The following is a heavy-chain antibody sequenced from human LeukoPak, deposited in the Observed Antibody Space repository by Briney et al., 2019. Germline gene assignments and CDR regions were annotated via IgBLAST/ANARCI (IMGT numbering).Heavy chain of an antibody. CDR1: GFTFSSYA. Sequence: GGSLRLSCAASGFTFSSYAMHWVRQAPGKGLEWVSGISGSGGSTYYADSVKGRFTISRDNSKNTLYLQMNSLRAEDTAVYYCTNDPWDRAGDYWGQGTLVTVSS. D-gene: IGHD1-26*01. J-gene: IGHJ4*02. CDR2: ISGSGGST. V-gene: IGHV3-23*01. CDR3: TNDPWDRAGDY.